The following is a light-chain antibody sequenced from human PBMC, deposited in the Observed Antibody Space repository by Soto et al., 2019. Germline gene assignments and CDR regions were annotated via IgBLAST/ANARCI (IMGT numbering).Light chain of an antibody. CDR2: EVS. V-gene: IGLV2-8*01. CDR1: SSDVGGYNY. CDR3: SSYAGSNYV. J-gene: IGLJ1*01. Sequence: HSVLTQPPSASGSPGQSVTISCTGTSSDVGGYNYVSWYQQHPGKAPKLMIYEVSKRPSGVPDRFSVSKSGNTASLTVSGLQAEDEADYYCSSYAGSNYVFGTGTKVTVL.